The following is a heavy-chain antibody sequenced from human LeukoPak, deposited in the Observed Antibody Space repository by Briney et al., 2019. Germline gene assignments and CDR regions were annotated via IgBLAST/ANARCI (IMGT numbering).Heavy chain of an antibody. CDR2: IIPILGIA. Sequence: SVKVSCKASVGTFSSYAISWVRQAPGQGLEWMGRIIPILGIANYAQKFQGRVTITADKSTSTAYMELSSLRSEDTAVYYCAVSSGYYYYYFDYWGQGTLVTVSS. CDR3: AVSSGYYYYYFDY. D-gene: IGHD3-22*01. J-gene: IGHJ4*02. CDR1: VGTFSSYA. V-gene: IGHV1-69*04.